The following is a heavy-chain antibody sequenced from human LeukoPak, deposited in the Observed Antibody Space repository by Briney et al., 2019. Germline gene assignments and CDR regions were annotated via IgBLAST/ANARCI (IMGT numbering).Heavy chain of an antibody. Sequence: SDTLSLTCTVSGGSIRSSSYYWGWIRQPPGKGREWIGSTYYSGSTYYHQSLKRRVTISVDTSKNQFSLKLSSVTAADTAVCYCARDFGGWPPYYCYYMDVWGKGTTVTVSS. CDR1: GGSIRSSSYY. CDR2: TYYSGST. V-gene: IGHV4-39*02. J-gene: IGHJ6*03. D-gene: IGHD6-19*01. CDR3: ARDFGGWPPYYCYYMDV.